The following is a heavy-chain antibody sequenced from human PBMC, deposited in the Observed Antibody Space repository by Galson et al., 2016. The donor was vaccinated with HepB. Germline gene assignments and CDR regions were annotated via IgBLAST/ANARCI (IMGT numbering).Heavy chain of an antibody. CDR2: ISWNSGSI. J-gene: IGHJ2*01. V-gene: IGHV3-9*01. CDR1: GVTFKDYA. CDR3: AKGRSGSQYWHFDV. D-gene: IGHD3-10*01. Sequence: SLRLSCAASGVTFKDYAMHWVRQAPGKGLEWVSGISWNSGSIEYADSVKGRFTISRGNAKNSLYLQMDSLRPEDTALYYCAKGRSGSQYWHFDVWGRGTLVTVTS.